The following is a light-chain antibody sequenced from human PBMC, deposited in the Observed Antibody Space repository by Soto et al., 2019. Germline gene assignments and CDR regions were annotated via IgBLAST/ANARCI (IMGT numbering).Light chain of an antibody. CDR1: QTIYSN. CDR2: GVS. Sequence: IGMTQSPATLSVSPGERATLSCRASQTIYSNVAWYQQRPGQPPRLLISGVSNRATGTPDRFSGSGSGTDFTLTISSLEPEDFAVFYCHQYGISPPTFGPGTKVDIK. J-gene: IGKJ1*01. V-gene: IGKV3-20*01. CDR3: HQYGISPPT.